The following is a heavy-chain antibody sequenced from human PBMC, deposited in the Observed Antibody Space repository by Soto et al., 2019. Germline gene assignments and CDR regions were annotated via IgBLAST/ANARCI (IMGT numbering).Heavy chain of an antibody. CDR1: GYTFTSYA. Sequence: QVQLVQSGAEVKKPGASVKVSCKASGYTFTSYAMHWVRQAPGQRLEWMGWINAGNGNTKYSQKFQGRVTITRDTSASTAYMELSSLRSEDTAVYYCARVGIMGPAAIHNWFDPWGQGTLVTVSS. CDR3: ARVGIMGPAAIHNWFDP. D-gene: IGHD2-2*01. V-gene: IGHV1-3*01. CDR2: INAGNGNT. J-gene: IGHJ5*02.